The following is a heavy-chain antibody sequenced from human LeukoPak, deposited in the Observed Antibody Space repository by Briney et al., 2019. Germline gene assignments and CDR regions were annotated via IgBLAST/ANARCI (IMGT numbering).Heavy chain of an antibody. CDR3: ATYSSGWSGDY. CDR1: GYTFTSYG. CDR2: ISAYNGNT. J-gene: IGHJ4*02. Sequence: GASVKVSCKASGYTFTSYGISWVRQAPGQGLEWMGWISAYNGNTNYAQKFQGRVTMTEDTSTDTAYMELSSLRSEDTAVYYCATYSSGWSGDYWGQGTLVTVSS. V-gene: IGHV1-18*01. D-gene: IGHD6-19*01.